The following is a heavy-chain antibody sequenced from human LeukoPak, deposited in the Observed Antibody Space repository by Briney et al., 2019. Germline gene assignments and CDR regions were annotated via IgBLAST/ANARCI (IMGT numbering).Heavy chain of an antibody. CDR2: IYISGST. CDR1: GGSISSYY. Sequence: PSETLSLTCTVSGGSISSYYWSWIRQPAGKGLEWIGRIYISGSTNYNPSLKSRVTMSVDTSKNQFSLKLSSVTAADTAVYYCAREPPKGSSWYFSRGVYDAFDIWGQGTMVTVSS. J-gene: IGHJ3*02. D-gene: IGHD6-13*01. V-gene: IGHV4-4*07. CDR3: AREPPKGSSWYFSRGVYDAFDI.